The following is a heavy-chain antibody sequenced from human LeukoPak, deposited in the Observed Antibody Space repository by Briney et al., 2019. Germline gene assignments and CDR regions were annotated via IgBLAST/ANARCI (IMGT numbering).Heavy chain of an antibody. CDR3: ARGGTTYIVVVPAARHSNWFDP. Sequence: SETLSLTCAVYGGSFSGYYWSWIRQPPGKGLEWIGEINHSGSTNYNPSLKSRVTISVDTSKNQFSLKLSSVTAADTAVYYCARGGTTYIVVVPAARHSNWFDPWGQGTLVTVSS. CDR1: GGSFSGYY. D-gene: IGHD2-2*01. J-gene: IGHJ5*02. V-gene: IGHV4-34*01. CDR2: INHSGST.